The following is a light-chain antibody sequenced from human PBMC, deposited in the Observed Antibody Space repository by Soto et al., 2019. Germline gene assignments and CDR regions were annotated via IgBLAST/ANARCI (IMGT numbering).Light chain of an antibody. CDR3: GTWDSDLSAEV. J-gene: IGLJ3*02. CDR1: SSNIGTNY. CDR2: DNS. Sequence: QSVLTQPPSVSAAPGQKVTISYSGRSSNIGTNYVSWYQQLPGRAPKLVIFDNSKRPSGIPDRFSGSKSGSSATLGVTGLQTGDEADYYCGTWDSDLSAEVFGGGTKLTVL. V-gene: IGLV1-51*01.